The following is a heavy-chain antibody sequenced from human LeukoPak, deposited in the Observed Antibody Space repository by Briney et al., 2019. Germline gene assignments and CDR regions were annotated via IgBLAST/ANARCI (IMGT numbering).Heavy chain of an antibody. CDR1: GFTFSSYS. CDR3: ARSPPGVAAAGTGWFDP. V-gene: IGHV3-48*02. CDR2: ISSSSSTI. J-gene: IGHJ5*02. Sequence: GGSLRLSCAASGFTFSSYSMNWVRQARGKGREWVSYISSSSSTIYYADSVKGRFTISRDNAKNSLYLQMNSLRDEDTAVYYCARSPPGVAAAGTGWFDPWGQGTLVTVSS. D-gene: IGHD6-13*01.